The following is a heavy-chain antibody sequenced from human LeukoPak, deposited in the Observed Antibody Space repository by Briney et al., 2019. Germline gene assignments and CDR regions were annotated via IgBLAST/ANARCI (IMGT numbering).Heavy chain of an antibody. CDR3: ARGDPLGNY. CDR1: GFTFRTSW. V-gene: IGHV3-74*01. Sequence: GGSLRLSCAASGFTFRTSWMHWVRQGPGKGLLWVAHINSDGSNTAYADSVKGRFTISRDNAKSTLYLRMNSLRSEDTAVYYCARGDPLGNYWGQGTLVTVSS. D-gene: IGHD7-27*01. CDR2: INSDGSNT. J-gene: IGHJ4*02.